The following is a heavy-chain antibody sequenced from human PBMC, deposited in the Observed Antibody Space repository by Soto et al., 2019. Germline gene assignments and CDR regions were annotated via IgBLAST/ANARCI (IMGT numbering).Heavy chain of an antibody. J-gene: IGHJ5*02. CDR2: IYYSGSI. CDR3: ARRVFP. CDR1: GCSISSVGYY. Sequence: QVQLQESGPGLVKHSQTLSLTCTVSGCSISSVGYYWNWMRQHQGKGLVIVGYIYYSGSIYYNPSLRSRVTISEDTTKNQFSLQLSSVTAADTAVYYCARRVFPWGQGTLVTVSS. V-gene: IGHV4-31*03. D-gene: IGHD2-8*01.